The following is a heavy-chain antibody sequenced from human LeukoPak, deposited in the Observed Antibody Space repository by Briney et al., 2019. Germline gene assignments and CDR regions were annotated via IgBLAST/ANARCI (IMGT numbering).Heavy chain of an antibody. CDR3: ARHLGPHFYYYGMDV. CDR2: ISYSGST. J-gene: IGHJ6*02. CDR1: GGSISSGSYY. Sequence: SETLSLTCTVSGGSISSGSYYWSWTRQPPGKGLEWIAYISYSGSTFYNPSLKSRVILSLDTSKNQFSLKLSSVTAADTAVYYCARHLGPHFYYYGMDVWGQGTTVSVSS. V-gene: IGHV4-61*01. D-gene: IGHD3-16*01.